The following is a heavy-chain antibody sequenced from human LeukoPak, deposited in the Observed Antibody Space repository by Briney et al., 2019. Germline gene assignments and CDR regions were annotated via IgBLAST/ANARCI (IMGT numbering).Heavy chain of an antibody. CDR2: IKQDGTEK. CDR3: ARDRWHVDY. D-gene: IGHD5-24*01. J-gene: IGHJ4*02. Sequence: GGSLRLSCAASGFTFSNYWMSWVRQAPGKGLEWVANIKQDGTEKYYVDSVKGRFTISRDNAKNSLYLQMNSLRAEDTAVYYCARDRWHVDYWGQGTLVTVSS. CDR1: GFTFSNYW. V-gene: IGHV3-7*01.